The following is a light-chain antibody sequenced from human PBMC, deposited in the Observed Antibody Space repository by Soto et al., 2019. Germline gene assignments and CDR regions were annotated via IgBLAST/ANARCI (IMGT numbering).Light chain of an antibody. CDR2: EGT. V-gene: IGLV2-23*01. Sequence: QSALTQPASMSGSPGQSITISCTGSSNGFGSRNFVSWYQQRPNKAPKLMIFEGTKRPSGVSDRFSASKSGYTASLTISGLRAEDEANYYCCSYAGGTTWVFGGGTKLTVL. CDR1: SNGFGSRNF. J-gene: IGLJ3*02. CDR3: CSYAGGTTWV.